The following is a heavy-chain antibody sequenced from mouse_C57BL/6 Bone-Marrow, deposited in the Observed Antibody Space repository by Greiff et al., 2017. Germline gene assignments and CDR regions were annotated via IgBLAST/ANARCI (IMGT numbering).Heavy chain of an antibody. CDR2: INSAGSST. CDR3: ASMRRFLTIDY. J-gene: IGHJ2*01. V-gene: IGHV5-16*01. CDR1: GFTFSGYY. Sequence: EVKLMESEGGLVQPGSSMKLSCTASGFTFSGYYMAWVRQVPEKGLEWVANINSAGSSTYYLDSLKSRFIISRDNAKNILYLQMSSLKSEDTATYYCASMRRFLTIDYWGQGTTLTVSS. D-gene: IGHD1-1*01.